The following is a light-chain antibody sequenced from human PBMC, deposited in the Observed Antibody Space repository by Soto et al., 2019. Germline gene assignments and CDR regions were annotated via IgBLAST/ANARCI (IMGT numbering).Light chain of an antibody. CDR2: GAS. V-gene: IGKV1-12*02. CDR1: QGISSY. CDR3: QRGDSFPFT. Sequence: DIPMTQSPSSVSASVGDRVTITCRASQGISSYLAWYQQRPGKAPNLLIYGASSLQSGVPSRFSGSESGTEFTLTLNRLQPADSATYYCQRGDSFPFTFGPGTTVNI. J-gene: IGKJ3*01.